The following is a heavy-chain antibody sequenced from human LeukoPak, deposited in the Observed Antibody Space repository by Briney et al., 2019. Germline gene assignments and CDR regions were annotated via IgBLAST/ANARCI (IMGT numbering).Heavy chain of an antibody. CDR2: IYSGGST. CDR1: GLIVSSNY. CDR3: ARVIVATNTFDAFDI. Sequence: GGSLRLSCAASGLIVSSNYMSWVRQAPGKGLEWVSIIYSGGSTYYADSVKGRFTISRDNSKNTLYLQMNSLRAEDTAVYYCARVIVATNTFDAFDIWGQGTMVTVSS. V-gene: IGHV3-53*01. J-gene: IGHJ3*02. D-gene: IGHD5-12*01.